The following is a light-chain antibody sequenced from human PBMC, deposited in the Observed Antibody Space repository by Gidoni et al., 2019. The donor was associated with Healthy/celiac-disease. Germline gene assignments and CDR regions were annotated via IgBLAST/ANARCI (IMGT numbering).Light chain of an antibody. CDR2: RNK. Sequence: QSVLPQPPSASGPPGQRVTISCSGSSSNIGSNYVYWYQQLPGTAPKPLIDRNKQRPSGVPDRFSGSKSGTSAYLAISGLRSEDEADYYCAAWDDSLSGYVVFGGGTKLTVL. V-gene: IGLV1-47*01. CDR3: AAWDDSLSGYVV. J-gene: IGLJ2*01. CDR1: SSNIGSNY.